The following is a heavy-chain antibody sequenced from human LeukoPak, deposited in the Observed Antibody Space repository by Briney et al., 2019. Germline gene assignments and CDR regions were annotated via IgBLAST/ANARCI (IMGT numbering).Heavy chain of an antibody. Sequence: VASVKVSCKVSGYTLTELSMHWVRQAPGKGLEWMGGFDPEDGETIYAQKFQGRVTMTEDTSTDTAYMELSSLRSADTAVYYCAPGYCSSTSCYQWFDYWGQGTLVTVSS. CDR2: FDPEDGET. D-gene: IGHD2-2*01. CDR3: APGYCSSTSCYQWFDY. J-gene: IGHJ4*02. V-gene: IGHV1-24*01. CDR1: GYTLTELS.